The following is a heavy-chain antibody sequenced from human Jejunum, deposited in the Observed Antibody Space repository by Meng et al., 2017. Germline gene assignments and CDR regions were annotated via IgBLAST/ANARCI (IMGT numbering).Heavy chain of an antibody. D-gene: IGHD6-13*01. Sequence: ASVKVSCKSSGYTFSTYHISWVRQAPGQGLEWMGWISSYTGNTNYAQNLRGRVTMTTDTSSNTAYMELRSLRSDDTAIYYCARGSGSSSAGFDYCGQGMVAVSS. CDR2: ISSYTGNT. CDR1: GYTFSTYH. J-gene: IGHJ4*02. CDR3: ARGSGSSSAGFDY. V-gene: IGHV1-18*01.